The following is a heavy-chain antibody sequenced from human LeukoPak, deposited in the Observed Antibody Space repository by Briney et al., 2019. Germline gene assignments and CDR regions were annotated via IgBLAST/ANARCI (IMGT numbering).Heavy chain of an antibody. CDR2: ISSSSSYI. CDR3: ANRLDQKSYYYGSGSYYSH. D-gene: IGHD3-10*01. J-gene: IGHJ4*02. Sequence: GGSLRLSCAASGFTFSSYSMNWVRQAPGKGLEWVSSISSSSSYIYYADSVRGRFTISRDNAKNSLYLQMNSLRAEDTAVYYCANRLDQKSYYYGSGSYYSHWGQGTLVTVSS. CDR1: GFTFSSYS. V-gene: IGHV3-21*01.